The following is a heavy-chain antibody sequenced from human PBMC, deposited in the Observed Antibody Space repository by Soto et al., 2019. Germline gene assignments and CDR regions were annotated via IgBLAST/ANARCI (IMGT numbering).Heavy chain of an antibody. CDR3: ARQFDYDTSGYYYAY. J-gene: IGHJ4*02. CDR2: IIPLFGTA. V-gene: IGHV1-69*13. CDR1: GGTFSKYA. Sequence: SVKVSCKASGGTFSKYAIDWVRQAPGQGLEWMGGIIPLFGTAKYAQKFQGRVTITADEATSTAYMELSSLRSEDTAVYYCARQFDYDTSGYYYAYWGQGTLVTVSS. D-gene: IGHD3-22*01.